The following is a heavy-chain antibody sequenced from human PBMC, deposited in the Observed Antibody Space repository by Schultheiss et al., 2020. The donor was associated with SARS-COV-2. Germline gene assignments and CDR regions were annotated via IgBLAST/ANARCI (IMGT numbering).Heavy chain of an antibody. CDR2: IYYSGRT. Sequence: SQTLSLTCAVYGGSFSGYYWSWIRQPPGKGLEWIGYIYYSGRTFYNPSLKSRVIISVDTSKNQFSLKVTSLTAADTAMYYCARRGFAWFFDLWGRGTLVTVSS. J-gene: IGHJ2*01. CDR1: GGSFSGYY. V-gene: IGHV4-34*01. CDR3: ARRGFAWFFDL.